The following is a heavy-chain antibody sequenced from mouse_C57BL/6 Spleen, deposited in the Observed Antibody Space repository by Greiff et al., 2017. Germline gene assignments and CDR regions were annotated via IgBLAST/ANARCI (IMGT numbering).Heavy chain of an antibody. CDR2: IRLKSDNYAT. J-gene: IGHJ2*01. CDR3: TGRGLYFEC. CDR1: GFTFGNYW. Sequence: ESGGGLVHPGGSMILSCVASGFTFGNYWMNWVRQSPEKGLEWVAQIRLKSDNYATHYAESVKGRYTISRDDSKNSVYLQMDNVRADDTGIYCCTGRGLYFECKGQGATLTVS. D-gene: IGHD3-3*01. V-gene: IGHV6-3*01.